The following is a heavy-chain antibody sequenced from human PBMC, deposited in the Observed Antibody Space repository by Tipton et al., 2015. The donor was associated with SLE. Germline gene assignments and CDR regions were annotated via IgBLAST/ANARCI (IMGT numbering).Heavy chain of an antibody. CDR3: ASTAYYYMDV. CDR2: INHSGST. CDR1: GGSFSGYY. J-gene: IGHJ6*03. V-gene: IGHV4-34*01. Sequence: TLSLTCAVYGGSFSGYYWSWIRQPPGKGLEWIGEINHSGSTNYNPSLKSRVTISVDKSKNQFSLKLSSVTAADTAVYYCASTAYYYMDVWGKGTTVTISS. D-gene: IGHD4-17*01.